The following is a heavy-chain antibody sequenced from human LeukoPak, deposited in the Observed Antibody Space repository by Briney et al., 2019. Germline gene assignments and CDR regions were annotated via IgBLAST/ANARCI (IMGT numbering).Heavy chain of an antibody. CDR2: IYHSGST. Sequence: SETLSLTCAVSGGSISSSNWWSWVRQPPGKGLEWIGEIYHSGSTNYNPSLKSRVTISVDKSKNQFSLKLSSVTAADTAVYYCARQVATKGEWAFDVWGQGTMVTVSS. CDR1: GGSISSSNW. V-gene: IGHV4-4*02. D-gene: IGHD5-12*01. J-gene: IGHJ3*01. CDR3: ARQVATKGEWAFDV.